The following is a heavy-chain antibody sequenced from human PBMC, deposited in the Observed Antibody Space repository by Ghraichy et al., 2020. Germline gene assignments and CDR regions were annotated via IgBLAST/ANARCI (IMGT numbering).Heavy chain of an antibody. V-gene: IGHV1-3*01. D-gene: IGHD2-15*01. CDR3: ASEGAVVAATVGAFDY. Sequence: ASVKVSCKASGYTFTSYAMHWVRQGPGQRLEWMGWINAGNGNTKYSQKFQGRVTITRDTSASTAYMELSSLRSEDTAVYYCASEGAVVAATVGAFDYWGQGTLVTVSS. J-gene: IGHJ4*02. CDR1: GYTFTSYA. CDR2: INAGNGNT.